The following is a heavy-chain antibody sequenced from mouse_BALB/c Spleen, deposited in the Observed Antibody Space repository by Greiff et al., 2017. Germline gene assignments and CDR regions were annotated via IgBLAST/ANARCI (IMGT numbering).Heavy chain of an antibody. CDR3: TRGLAY. Sequence: DVMLVESGGGLVKPGGSLKLSCAASGFTFSSYTMSWVRQTPEKRLEWVATISSGGSYTYYPDSVKGRSTISRDNAKNTLYLQMSSLKSEDTAMYYCTRGLAYWGQGTLVTVSA. CDR1: GFTFSSYT. J-gene: IGHJ3*01. CDR2: ISSGGSYT. V-gene: IGHV5-6-4*01.